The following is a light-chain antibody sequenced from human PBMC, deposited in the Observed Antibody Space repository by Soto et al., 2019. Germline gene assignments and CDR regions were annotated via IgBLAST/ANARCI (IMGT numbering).Light chain of an antibody. V-gene: IGKV3-20*01. CDR1: QSVRSNF. CDR2: GAS. Sequence: EIVLTQSPGTLSVSPGERSTLSFRASQSVRSNFLAWYQQKPGQAPRLLIYGASNRATGIPDRFSGSGSGTDFTLTITRLEPEDFAMYYCQRYDSFRTFGQGTKVDIK. CDR3: QRYDSFRT. J-gene: IGKJ1*01.